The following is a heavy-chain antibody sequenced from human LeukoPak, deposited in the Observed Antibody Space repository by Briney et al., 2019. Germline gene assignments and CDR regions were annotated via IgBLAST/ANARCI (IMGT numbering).Heavy chain of an antibody. D-gene: IGHD3-10*01. Sequence: KTSQTLSLTCTVSGGSISSGGYYWSWIRQHPGKGLEWIGYIYYSGSTYYNPSLKSRVTISVDTSKNQFSLKLSSVTAADTAAYYCAKCITMVRGVIIDRAFDIWGQGTMVTVSS. CDR3: AKCITMVRGVIIDRAFDI. CDR1: GGSISSGGYY. V-gene: IGHV4-31*03. CDR2: IYYSGST. J-gene: IGHJ3*02.